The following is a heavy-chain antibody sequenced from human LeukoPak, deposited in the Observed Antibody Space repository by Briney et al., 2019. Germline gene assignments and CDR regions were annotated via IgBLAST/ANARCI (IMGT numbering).Heavy chain of an antibody. J-gene: IGHJ4*02. V-gene: IGHV5-51*01. Sequence: PGESLKISFKGSGYIFTTYWIGWVCQMPGKGLEWMGIIYPGDSDARYSPSFQGQVTISADKSISTAYLQWSSLKASDTAMYYCARGGWGSSWSHYLDYWGQGTLVTVSS. CDR3: ARGGWGSSWSHYLDY. CDR1: GYIFTTYW. CDR2: IYPGDSDA. D-gene: IGHD6-13*01.